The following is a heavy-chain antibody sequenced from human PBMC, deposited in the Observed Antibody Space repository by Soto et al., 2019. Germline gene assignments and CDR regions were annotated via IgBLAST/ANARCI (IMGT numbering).Heavy chain of an antibody. CDR2: IDWHDDK. Sequence: GSGPALVNPXQTLTLTCTFSGFSLSTSGMRVGWVRQPPGKALEWLALIDWHDDKYYRTSLKTRLTISKDTSKNHVVLTMSNMDPVDTATYHCARIPVAAAGFYGMDVWGQGTTVTVSS. D-gene: IGHD6-13*01. CDR3: ARIPVAAAGFYGMDV. V-gene: IGHV2-70*20. J-gene: IGHJ6*02. CDR1: GFSLSTSGMR.